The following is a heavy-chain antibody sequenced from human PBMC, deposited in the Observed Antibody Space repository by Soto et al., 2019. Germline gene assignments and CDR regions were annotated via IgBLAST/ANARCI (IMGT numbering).Heavy chain of an antibody. CDR1: GFTFDDYA. V-gene: IGHV3-9*01. D-gene: IGHD2-8*01. CDR3: ANSLRRQRLTGCTHVFDI. Sequence: EVQLVESGGGLVLPGTSLRLSCAASGFTFDDYAMHWVRQAPGKGLEWVSGISWNSDTVVYADSVKGRFTISRDNAKNSLYLQMNRLRTEDTALLYCANSLRRQRLTGCTHVFDIWGRGTMVTVSS. J-gene: IGHJ3*02. CDR2: ISWNSDTV.